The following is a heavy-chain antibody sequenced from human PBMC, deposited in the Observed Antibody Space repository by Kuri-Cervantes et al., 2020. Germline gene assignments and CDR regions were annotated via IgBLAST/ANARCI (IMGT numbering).Heavy chain of an antibody. J-gene: IGHJ2*01. CDR1: GGSISSYY. CDR3: ARAHDSSYWCFDL. D-gene: IGHD2-15*01. Sequence: SETLSLTCTVSGGSISSYYWSWIRQPPGKGLEWIGYIYYSGSTNYNPSLKSRVTISVDTSKNQFSLKLSSVTAADTAVYYCARAHDSSYWCFDLWGRGTLVTVSS. CDR2: IYYSGST. V-gene: IGHV4-59*01.